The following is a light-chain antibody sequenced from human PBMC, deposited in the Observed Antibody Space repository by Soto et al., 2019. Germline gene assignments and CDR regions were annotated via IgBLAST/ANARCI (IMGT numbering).Light chain of an antibody. CDR1: SSNIGSNY. J-gene: IGLJ2*01. CDR2: RNN. CDR3: AAWDDSLSGVV. Sequence: QLVLTQPPSASGTPGQRVTISCSGSSSNIGSNYVYWYQQIPGTAPKLLIYRNNQRPSGVPDRSSGSKSGTSASLAISGLRSEDEAHYYCAAWDDSLSGVVFGGGTKVTVL. V-gene: IGLV1-47*01.